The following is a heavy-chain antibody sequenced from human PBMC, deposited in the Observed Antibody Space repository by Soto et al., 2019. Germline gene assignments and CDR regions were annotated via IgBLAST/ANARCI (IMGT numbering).Heavy chain of an antibody. CDR3: ARGDREDILVVVGARPGEYGIDI. CDR2: IAYDGSNA. Sequence: QVQLVESGGGVVQPGGSLRLSCAASGFTFRNYAMHWVRQAPGKGLECLAVIAYDGSNAFYRDSVKGRFTISRDNSKNTLYLHMNSLRSEDKGVYYCARGDREDILVVVGARPGEYGIDIWGQGNTVTVSS. J-gene: IGHJ6*02. V-gene: IGHV3-30-3*01. CDR1: GFTFRNYA. D-gene: IGHD2-15*01.